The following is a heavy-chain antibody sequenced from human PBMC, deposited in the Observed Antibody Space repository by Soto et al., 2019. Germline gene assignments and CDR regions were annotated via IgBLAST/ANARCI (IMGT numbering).Heavy chain of an antibody. V-gene: IGHV3-30-3*01. J-gene: IGHJ4*02. D-gene: IGHD3-22*01. CDR3: ARVATMIVVVPYFDY. Sequence: QVQLVESGGGVVQPGRSLRLSCAASGFTFSSYAMHWVRQAPGKGLEWVAVISYDGSNKYYADSVKGRFTISRDNSKNTLYLQMNSLRAEATAVYYCARVATMIVVVPYFDYWGQGTLVTVS. CDR2: ISYDGSNK. CDR1: GFTFSSYA.